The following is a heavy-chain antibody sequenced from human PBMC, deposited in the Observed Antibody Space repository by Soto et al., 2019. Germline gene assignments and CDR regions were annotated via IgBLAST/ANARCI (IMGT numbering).Heavy chain of an antibody. CDR2: IDWDDDK. D-gene: IGHD6-13*01. V-gene: IGHV2-70*01. CDR3: ERHSSRWYGFDY. Sequence: AGATLVNPAQTLTLTCTLSGFSLSTSGMCVSWIRQPPGKALEWLALIDWDDDKYYSTSLKTRLTISKDTSKNQVVLTMTNMDPVDPATYYSERHSSRWYGFDYRGQGTLVTVFS. CDR1: GFSLSTSGMC. J-gene: IGHJ4*02.